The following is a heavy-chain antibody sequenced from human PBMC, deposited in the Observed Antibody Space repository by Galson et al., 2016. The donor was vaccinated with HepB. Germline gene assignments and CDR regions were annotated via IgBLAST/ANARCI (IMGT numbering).Heavy chain of an antibody. CDR3: ARQRSSSWGNWFDP. J-gene: IGHJ5*02. Sequence: TLSLTCSVSGASFSNDNYYWTWIRQHPGKGLEWIGYIYYSGSTYYTPSLRSRVTMSMDTSKNNFSLKLNSVTAADTAVYYCARQRSSSWGNWFDPWGQGTLVTVST. CDR2: IYYSGST. D-gene: IGHD6-13*01. V-gene: IGHV4-31*03. CDR1: GASFSNDNYY.